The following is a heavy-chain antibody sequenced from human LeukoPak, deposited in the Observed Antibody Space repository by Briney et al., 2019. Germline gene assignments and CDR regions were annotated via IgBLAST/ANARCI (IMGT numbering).Heavy chain of an antibody. CDR1: GFTFSSYW. D-gene: IGHD4/OR15-4a*01. CDR2: ISDNGGST. Sequence: GGSLRLSCAASGFTFSSYWVHWVRQAPGRGLEWVSAISDNGGSTYYADSVKGRFTISRDNSKNTLYLQMNSLRAEDTAIYYCTDYGPGAFDSWGQGTLVTVSS. V-gene: IGHV3-23*01. J-gene: IGHJ4*02. CDR3: TDYGPGAFDS.